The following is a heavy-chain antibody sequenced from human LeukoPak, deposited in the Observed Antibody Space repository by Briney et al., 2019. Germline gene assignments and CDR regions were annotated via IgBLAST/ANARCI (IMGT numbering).Heavy chain of an antibody. Sequence: NPSETLPLTCTVSGVSISSGGYYWSWIRQHPGKGLEWIGYIYYSGSTYYNPSLKSRLTISLDTSNNQFSLKLSSVTAADTAVYYCARGPVRDYSNYWGQGTLVTVSS. V-gene: IGHV4-31*03. J-gene: IGHJ4*02. CDR2: IYYSGST. D-gene: IGHD4-11*01. CDR1: GVSISSGGYY. CDR3: ARGPVRDYSNY.